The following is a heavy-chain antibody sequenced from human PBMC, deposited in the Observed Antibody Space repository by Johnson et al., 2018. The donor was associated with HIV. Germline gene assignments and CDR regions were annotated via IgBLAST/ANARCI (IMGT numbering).Heavy chain of an antibody. CDR1: GFTFSSYG. Sequence: MQLVESGGGVVQPGRSLRLSCAASGFTFSSYGMHWVRQAPGKGLVWVSRTTSDGSSTNYVDSVKGRFTISRDNAKNSLYLQMNSLRAEDTAVYYCARDVGGWGYRHAFDMWGQGTMVTVSS. D-gene: IGHD5-12*01. CDR2: TTSDGSST. CDR3: ARDVGGWGYRHAFDM. J-gene: IGHJ3*02. V-gene: IGHV3-74*01.